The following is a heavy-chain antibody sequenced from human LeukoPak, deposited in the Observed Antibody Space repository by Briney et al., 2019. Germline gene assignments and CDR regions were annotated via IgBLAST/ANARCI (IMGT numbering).Heavy chain of an antibody. CDR3: ARLGGGEVLMVYGD. Sequence: ASVKVSCKASGYTFTSYGITWVRQAPGQGLEWMGWISAYNGNTNYAQKLQGRVTMTTDTSTSTAYMELRSLRSDDTAVYYCARLGGGEVLMVYGDWGQGTLVTVSS. V-gene: IGHV1-18*01. J-gene: IGHJ4*02. CDR2: ISAYNGNT. CDR1: GYTFTSYG. D-gene: IGHD2-8*01.